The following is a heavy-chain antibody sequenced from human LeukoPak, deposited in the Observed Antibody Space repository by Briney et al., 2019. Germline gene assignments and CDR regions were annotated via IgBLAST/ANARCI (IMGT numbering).Heavy chain of an antibody. CDR3: ARGPPRGKYYYMDV. CDR2: IGTASDT. Sequence: GGSVRLSRAASGFIFSSFDMHWVRQPRGRGLEGGSTIGTASDTYYPGSVEGRFTLSTDNAKNSLYIQMNSLTAGDTAVYYCARGPPRGKYYYMDVWGKGTTVTVSS. CDR1: GFIFSSFD. J-gene: IGHJ6*03. V-gene: IGHV3-13*01. D-gene: IGHD1-1*01.